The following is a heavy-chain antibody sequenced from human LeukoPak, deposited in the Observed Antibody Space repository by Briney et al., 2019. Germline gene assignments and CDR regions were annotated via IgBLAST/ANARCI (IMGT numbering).Heavy chain of an antibody. CDR2: IIPIFGTA. CDR1: GGTFSSYA. CDR3: ARTPRSPYCSSTSCYTDAFDI. Sequence: SVKVSCKASGGTFSSYAISWVRQAPGQGLEWMGGIIPIFGTANYAQKFQGRVTITADESTSTAYMELSSLRSEDTAVYYCARTPRSPYCSSTSCYTDAFDIWGQGTMVTVSS. V-gene: IGHV1-69*13. D-gene: IGHD2-2*02. J-gene: IGHJ3*02.